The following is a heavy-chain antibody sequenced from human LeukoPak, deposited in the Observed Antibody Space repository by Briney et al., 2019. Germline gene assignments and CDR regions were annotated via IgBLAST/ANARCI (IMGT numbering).Heavy chain of an antibody. CDR1: GFTFSSYA. V-gene: IGHV3-23*01. J-gene: IGHJ4*02. CDR2: ISGSGGST. CDR3: AKDLDSSSWYEVDY. Sequence: GGSLRLSCAASGFTFSSYAMSWVRQAPGKGLEWVSAISGSGGSTYYADSVKGRFTISRDNSKNTLYLQMNSLRAEDTAVYYCAKDLDSSSWYEVDYWGQGPLVTVSS. D-gene: IGHD6-13*01.